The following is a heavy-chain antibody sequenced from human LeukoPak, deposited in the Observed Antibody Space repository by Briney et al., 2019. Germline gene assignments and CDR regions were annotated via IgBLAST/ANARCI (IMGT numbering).Heavy chain of an antibody. Sequence: SVKVSCKASRGTFSSYAISWVRQAPGQGLEWMGGIIPIFGTANYAQKFQGRVTLTAHKSTTTDYMELSRMRSEDTAVYYCARGSEIAAAGSGHYSRYYYYYYMDVWGKGTTVTVSS. V-gene: IGHV1-69*06. D-gene: IGHD6-13*01. CDR2: IIPIFGTA. CDR3: ARGSEIAAAGSGHYSRYYYYYYMDV. CDR1: RGTFSSYA. J-gene: IGHJ6*03.